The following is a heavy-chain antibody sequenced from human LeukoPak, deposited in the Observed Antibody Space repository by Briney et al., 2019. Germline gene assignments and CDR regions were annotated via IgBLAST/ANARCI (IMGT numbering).Heavy chain of an antibody. V-gene: IGHV3-23*01. CDR3: AKVSVCYGCYLDY. CDR2: INGAGDNT. J-gene: IGHJ4*02. Sequence: PGGSLRLSCAASGYTFSSHGLTWVRQAPGKGLEWVSTINGAGDNTYYAETVKGRFTISRDNSKNTLYLQMHSLRAEDTAIYYCAKVSVCYGCYLDYWGPGNPGHRLL. CDR1: GYTFSSHG. D-gene: IGHD3-16*01.